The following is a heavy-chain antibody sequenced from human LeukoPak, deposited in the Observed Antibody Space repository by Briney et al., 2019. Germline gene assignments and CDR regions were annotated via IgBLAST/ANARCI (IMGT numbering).Heavy chain of an antibody. CDR1: GDSVSSNSAA. J-gene: IGHJ6*03. V-gene: IGHV6-1*01. Sequence: SQTLSLTCAISGDSVSSNSAAWNWIRQSPSRGLEWLGRTYDRSKWYNDYAVSVKSRIAINPDTSKNQFSLQLNSVTPEDTAVYYCARDSLYIDGYNYSYYYYYMDVWGKGTTVTISS. D-gene: IGHD5-24*01. CDR2: TYDRSKWYN. CDR3: ARDSLYIDGYNYSYYYYYMDV.